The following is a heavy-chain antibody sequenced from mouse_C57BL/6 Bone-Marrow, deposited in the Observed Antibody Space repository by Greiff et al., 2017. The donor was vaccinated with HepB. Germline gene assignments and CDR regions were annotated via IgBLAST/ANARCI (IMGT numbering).Heavy chain of an antibody. CDR1: GFTFSSYG. CDR2: ISSGGSYT. CDR3: ARQNYSNLNYYAMDY. J-gene: IGHJ4*01. Sequence: EVQRVESGGDLVKPGGSLKLSCAASGFTFSSYGMSWVRQTPDKRLEWVATISSGGSYTYYPDSVKGRFTISRDNAKNTLYLQMSSLKSEDTAMYYCARQNYSNLNYYAMDYWGQGTSVTVSS. V-gene: IGHV5-6*01. D-gene: IGHD2-5*01.